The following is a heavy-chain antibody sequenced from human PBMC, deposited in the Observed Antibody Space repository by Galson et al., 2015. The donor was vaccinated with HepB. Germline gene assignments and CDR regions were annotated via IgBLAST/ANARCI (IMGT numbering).Heavy chain of an antibody. CDR1: GFTFSSYG. J-gene: IGHJ6*04. CDR2: ISSDGSNK. Sequence: SLRLSCAASGFTFSSYGMHWVRQAPGKGLEWVAVISSDGSNKYYADSVKGRFTISRDNSKNTLYLQMNSLRAEDTAVYYCAKEGRDYGDYSWMDVWGKGTTVTVSS. CDR3: AKEGRDYGDYSWMDV. D-gene: IGHD4-17*01. V-gene: IGHV3-30*18.